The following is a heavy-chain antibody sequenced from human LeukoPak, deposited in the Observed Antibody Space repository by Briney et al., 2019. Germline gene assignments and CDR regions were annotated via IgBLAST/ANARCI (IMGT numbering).Heavy chain of an antibody. V-gene: IGHV5-51*01. D-gene: IGHD2-15*01. Sequence: GESLKISCKGSGYSFTSYWIGWVRQMPGKGLELMGIIYLGDSDTRYSPSFQGQVTISADKSISTAYLQWSSLNASDTAVYYCARLGSGGSLLFEYWGQGTLVTVSS. CDR2: IYLGDSDT. CDR3: ARLGSGGSLLFEY. CDR1: GYSFTSYW. J-gene: IGHJ4*02.